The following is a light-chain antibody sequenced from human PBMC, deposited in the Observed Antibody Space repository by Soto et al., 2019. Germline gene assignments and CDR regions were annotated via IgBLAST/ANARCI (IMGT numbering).Light chain of an antibody. J-gene: IGLJ1*01. CDR3: AAWDDNLSGLYV. CDR2: RNS. CDR1: ASTIGRNY. V-gene: IGLV1-47*01. Sequence: QSELTQSPSASGTPGQRVTISSSGSASTIGRNYVYWYQQLPGTAPKLLIYRNSQRPSGVPDRFSGSKSGTSASLAISGLRSEDEADYYCAAWDDNLSGLYVFGAGTKVTVL.